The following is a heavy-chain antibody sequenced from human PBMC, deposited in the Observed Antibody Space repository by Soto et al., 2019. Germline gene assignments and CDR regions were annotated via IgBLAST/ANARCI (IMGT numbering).Heavy chain of an antibody. Sequence: PGGSLRLSCAASGFTFDDYTMHWVRQAPGKGLEWVSLISWDGGSTYYADSVKGRFTISRDNSKNSLYLQMNSLRTEDTALYYCAKDTLSSSLRNSDFVYVDYWGQGTLVTVSS. CDR3: AKDTLSSSLRNSDFVYVDY. D-gene: IGHD6-6*01. CDR2: ISWDGGST. CDR1: GFTFDDYT. J-gene: IGHJ4*02. V-gene: IGHV3-43*01.